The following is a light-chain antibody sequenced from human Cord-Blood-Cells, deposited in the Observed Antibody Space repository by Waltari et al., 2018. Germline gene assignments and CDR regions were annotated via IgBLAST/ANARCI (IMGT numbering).Light chain of an antibody. CDR3: SSYTSSSTWV. J-gene: IGLJ3*02. V-gene: IGLV2-14*01. CDR2: DVS. Sequence: QSALTQPAPVSGSPGQSITISCTGTSSAGGGYNHASCYQQHPVKAPNLIIYDVSERPSGVSNRFSGSKSGNTASLTISGLQAEDEADYYCSSYTSSSTWVFGGGTKLTVL. CDR1: SSAGGGYNH.